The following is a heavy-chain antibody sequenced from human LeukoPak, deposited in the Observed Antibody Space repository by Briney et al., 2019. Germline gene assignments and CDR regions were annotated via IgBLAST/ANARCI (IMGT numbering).Heavy chain of an antibody. J-gene: IGHJ4*02. Sequence: SETLSLTCTVSGGSISSGGYYWSWIRQHPGKGLEWIGYIYYSGSTYYNPSLKSRVTISVDTSKNQFSLKLSSVTAADTAVYYCASVYSSSSVYFDYWGQGTLVTVSS. D-gene: IGHD6-6*01. CDR3: ASVYSSSSVYFDY. CDR2: IYYSGST. CDR1: GGSISSGGYY. V-gene: IGHV4-31*03.